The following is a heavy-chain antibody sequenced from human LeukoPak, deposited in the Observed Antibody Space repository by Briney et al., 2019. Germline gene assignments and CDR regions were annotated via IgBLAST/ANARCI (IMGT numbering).Heavy chain of an antibody. Sequence: GGSLRLSCAASVFTFSNYGMHWVRQAPGKGLEWVAVISSDGTNKYYVDSVKGRFTISRDNSNNTLYLQMNSLRAEDTAVYYCVKDRSSTWSFDYWGQGTLVIVSS. J-gene: IGHJ4*02. CDR3: VKDRSSTWSFDY. CDR1: VFTFSNYG. CDR2: ISSDGTNK. D-gene: IGHD6-13*01. V-gene: IGHV3-30*18.